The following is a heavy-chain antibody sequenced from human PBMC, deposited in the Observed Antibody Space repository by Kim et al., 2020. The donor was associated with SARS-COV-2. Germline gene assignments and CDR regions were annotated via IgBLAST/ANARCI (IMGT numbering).Heavy chain of an antibody. CDR2: IYYSGST. CDR3: ARRVSNMVTTSWYFDL. D-gene: IGHD4-17*01. J-gene: IGHJ2*01. Sequence: SETLSLTCTVSGGSISSYYWSWIRQPPGKGLEWIGYIYYSGSTNYNPSLKSRVTISVDTSKNQFSLKLSSVTAADTAVYYCARRVSNMVTTSWYFDLWGRGTLVTVSS. V-gene: IGHV4-59*08. CDR1: GGSISSYY.